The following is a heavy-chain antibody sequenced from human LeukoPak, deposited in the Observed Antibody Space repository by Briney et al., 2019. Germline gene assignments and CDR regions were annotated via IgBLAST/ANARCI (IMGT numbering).Heavy chain of an antibody. J-gene: IGHJ4*02. CDR1: GGSVSSSY. CDR2: IYYSGTTYRGTT. D-gene: IGHD6-13*01. V-gene: IGHV4-59*08. CDR3: ARRYSSSWDFDS. Sequence: PSETLSLTCTVCGGSVSSSYWSWIRQPPGKGLEWIGYIYYSGTTYRGTTNYNPSLKSRVTISVDTSRNQVSLRLASVTAADTALYYCARRYSSSWDFDSWGQRTLVTVSS.